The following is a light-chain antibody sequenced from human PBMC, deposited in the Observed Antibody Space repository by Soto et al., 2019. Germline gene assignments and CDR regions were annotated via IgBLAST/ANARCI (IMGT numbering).Light chain of an antibody. CDR3: QQYNNWPLT. CDR2: GLS. J-gene: IGKJ5*01. Sequence: EIVMTQSPATLSVSPGERATLSCRASQSVSSNLAWYQQKPGQAPRLLIYGLSTRATGIPGRFSGSGSGTEFTLNISSLQSEDFAVYYCQQYNNWPLTFGQGTRLEIK. CDR1: QSVSSN. V-gene: IGKV3-15*01.